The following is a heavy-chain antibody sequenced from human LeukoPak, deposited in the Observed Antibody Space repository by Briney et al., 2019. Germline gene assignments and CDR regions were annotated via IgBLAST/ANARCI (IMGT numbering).Heavy chain of an antibody. V-gene: IGHV1-2*02. J-gene: IGHJ4*02. Sequence: ASVKVSCKASGYTFTGYYMHWVRQAPGQGLEWMGWFNPNSGGTNYAQKFQGRVTMTRDTSISTAYMELSRLRSDDTAVYYCARELIGGYYDSSGYNFDYWGQGTLVTVSS. CDR3: ARELIGGYYDSSGYNFDY. CDR1: GYTFTGYY. CDR2: FNPNSGGT. D-gene: IGHD3-22*01.